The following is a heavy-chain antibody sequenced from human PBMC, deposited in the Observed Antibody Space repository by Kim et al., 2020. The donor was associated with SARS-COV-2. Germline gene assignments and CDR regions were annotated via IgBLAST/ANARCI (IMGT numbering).Heavy chain of an antibody. V-gene: IGHV4-34*01. D-gene: IGHD2-2*01. Sequence: RVTISVDTSKNQFSLKLSSVTAADTAVYYCARGGLLVPAAISSSVRWFDPWGQGTLVTVSS. J-gene: IGHJ5*02. CDR3: ARGGLLVPAAISSSVRWFDP.